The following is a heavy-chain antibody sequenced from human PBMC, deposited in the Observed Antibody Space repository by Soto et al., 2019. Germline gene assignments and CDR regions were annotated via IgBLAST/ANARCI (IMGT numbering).Heavy chain of an antibody. Sequence: EMQLLESGGDLVQPGGSLRLSCAASGFTFSSYAMTWVRQAPGKGLEYISAISGSGDTTYYADSMKGRFTVSRDHSKNTRYLQIISLRAEDTAIYYCAKDRDDIGMVDAFGIWGQGTMVTVSS. J-gene: IGHJ3*02. CDR3: AKDRDDIGMVDAFGI. CDR2: ISGSGDTT. V-gene: IGHV3-23*01. D-gene: IGHD3-3*01. CDR1: GFTFSSYA.